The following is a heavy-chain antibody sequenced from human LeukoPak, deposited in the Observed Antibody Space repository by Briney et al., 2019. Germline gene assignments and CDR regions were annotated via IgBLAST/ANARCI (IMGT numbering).Heavy chain of an antibody. CDR3: ARDRGGNSRGGRYFDY. D-gene: IGHD4-23*01. Sequence: ASVKVSCKASGYTFTSYGISWVRQAPGQGLEWMGWISAYNGNTNYAQKLQGRVTMTTDTSTSTAYMELRSLRSDDTAVYYCARDRGGNSRGGRYFDYWGQGTLVTVSS. CDR1: GYTFTSYG. J-gene: IGHJ4*02. V-gene: IGHV1-18*01. CDR2: ISAYNGNT.